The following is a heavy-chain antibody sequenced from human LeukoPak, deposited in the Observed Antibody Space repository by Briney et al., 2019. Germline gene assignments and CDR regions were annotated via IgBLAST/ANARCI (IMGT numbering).Heavy chain of an antibody. CDR1: GFTFSSYR. CDR3: ARGAEYRGAWCQDY. V-gene: IGHV3-21*01. J-gene: IGHJ4*02. Sequence: GGSLRLSCAASGFTFSSYRINWVRQAPGKGLEWVASISSSNTYIYYADSVKGRFTISRDNAKTSLSLKMNRMRAEETAVSYCARGAEYRGAWCQDYWGQGTLVTVSS. CDR2: ISSSNTYI. D-gene: IGHD6-19*01.